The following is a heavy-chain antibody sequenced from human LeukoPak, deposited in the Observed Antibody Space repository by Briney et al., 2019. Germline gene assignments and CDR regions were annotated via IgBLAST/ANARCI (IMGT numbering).Heavy chain of an antibody. J-gene: IGHJ3*02. CDR2: IYYSGST. V-gene: IGHV4-39*07. CDR3: ARVRGYCSSTSCRSWAFDI. CDR1: GGSISSSSYY. Sequence: PSETLSLTCTVSGGSISSSSYYWGWIRQPPGKGLEWIGSIYYSGSTYYNPSLKSRVTISVDTSKNQFSLKLSSVTTADTAVYYCARVRGYCSSTSCRSWAFDIWGQGTMVTVSS. D-gene: IGHD2-2*01.